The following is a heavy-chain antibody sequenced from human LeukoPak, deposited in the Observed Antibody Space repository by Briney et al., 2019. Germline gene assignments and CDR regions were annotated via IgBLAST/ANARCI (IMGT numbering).Heavy chain of an antibody. J-gene: IGHJ6*02. D-gene: IGHD6-13*01. Sequence: GGSLRLSCAASGFTFRSDVMSWVRQAPGKGLEWVSGISGSGDSTYYADSVEGRFTISRDNSKNTLYLQMNSLRAEDTAVYYCAKGNRVAAAGYYYYGMDVWGQGTTVTVSS. CDR2: ISGSGDST. CDR1: GFTFRSDV. CDR3: AKGNRVAAAGYYYYGMDV. V-gene: IGHV3-23*01.